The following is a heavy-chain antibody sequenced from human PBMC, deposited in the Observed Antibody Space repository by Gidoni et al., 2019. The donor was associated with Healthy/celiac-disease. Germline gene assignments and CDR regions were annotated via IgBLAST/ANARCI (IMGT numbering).Heavy chain of an antibody. Sequence: QVQLVESGGGVVQPGRSLRLSCAASGFTFSSSGMPWVRQAPGKGLEWVAVISYDGSNKYYADSVKGRFTISRDNSKNTLYLQMNSLRAEDTAVYYCAKNPEDHYDFWSGYSDLDYWGQGTLVTVSS. V-gene: IGHV3-30*18. D-gene: IGHD3-3*01. CDR2: ISYDGSNK. CDR3: AKNPEDHYDFWSGYSDLDY. J-gene: IGHJ4*02. CDR1: GFTFSSSG.